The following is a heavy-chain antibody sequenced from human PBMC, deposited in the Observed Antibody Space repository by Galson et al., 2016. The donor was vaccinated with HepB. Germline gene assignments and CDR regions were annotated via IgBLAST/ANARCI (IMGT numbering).Heavy chain of an antibody. CDR1: EFSVSTNS. V-gene: IGHV3-53*01. Sequence: SLRLSCAASEFSVSTNSIHWVRQAPGKGLEWVSLIYSGGNTYHADSVKGRFTNSRPNSKNTMNLQMNSLNDDDTAVYYCASARKVLGPFDPRGQGTLVTVSS. CDR3: ASARKVLGPFDP. D-gene: IGHD3-10*01. J-gene: IGHJ5*02. CDR2: IYSGGNT.